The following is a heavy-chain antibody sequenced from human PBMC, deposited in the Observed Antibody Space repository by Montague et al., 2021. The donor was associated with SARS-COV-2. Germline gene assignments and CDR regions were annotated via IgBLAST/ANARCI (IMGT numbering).Heavy chain of an antibody. CDR1: CGSFSDYF. D-gene: IGHD3-22*01. CDR3: ARGRQHFNMIVVVMTGGEYYFDY. CDR2: INHHGTS. Sequence: SETLSLTCAVYCGSFSDYFWTWIRQPPGKGLEWIGEINHHGTSNYNPSPKSRVSISVDTSKNQFSLYLGSVTAADTAVYYCARGRQHFNMIVVVMTGGEYYFDYWGQGTLVTVSS. J-gene: IGHJ4*02. V-gene: IGHV4-34*01.